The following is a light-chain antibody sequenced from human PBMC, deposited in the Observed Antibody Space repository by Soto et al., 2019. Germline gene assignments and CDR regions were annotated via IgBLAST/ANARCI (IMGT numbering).Light chain of an antibody. Sequence: EIVLTQSPGTQSLSPGEKATLSCRASQSVDSSYLAWYQQRPGQAPRLLIYSTSRRATGIPDRFSGRGSGSDFSLTISRLEPEDFAVYYCHQYGTPPRTSGQGTKLEI. CDR2: STS. CDR3: HQYGTPPRT. J-gene: IGKJ2*01. CDR1: QSVDSSY. V-gene: IGKV3-20*01.